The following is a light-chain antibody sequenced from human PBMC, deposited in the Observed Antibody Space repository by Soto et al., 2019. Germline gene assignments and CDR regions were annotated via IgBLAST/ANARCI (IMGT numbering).Light chain of an antibody. CDR2: AAS. V-gene: IGKV3-20*01. CDR1: QSVSSSY. Sequence: PGERATRSCRASQSVSSSYLAWYQQKPGQAHRILIYAASTRATVIPDKFSGSGSGTDFRLTISRLEPEDYAVYYCQQYGNSRAFTFGGGTKREI. J-gene: IGKJ2*01. CDR3: QQYGNSRAFT.